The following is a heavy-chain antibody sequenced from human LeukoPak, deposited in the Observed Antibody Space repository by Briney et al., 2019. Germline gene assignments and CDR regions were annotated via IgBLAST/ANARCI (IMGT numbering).Heavy chain of an antibody. J-gene: IGHJ4*02. Sequence: SETLSLTCTVSAGSISSYYWTWIRQPPGKELEWIGYIYYSGSTNYNPSLKSRVTISVDTSKNQFSLKLSSVTAADTAVYYCAREIRVSGSRAFDHWGQGTLVTVS. CDR1: AGSISSYY. V-gene: IGHV4-59*01. D-gene: IGHD5/OR15-5a*01. CDR3: AREIRVSGSRAFDH. CDR2: IYYSGST.